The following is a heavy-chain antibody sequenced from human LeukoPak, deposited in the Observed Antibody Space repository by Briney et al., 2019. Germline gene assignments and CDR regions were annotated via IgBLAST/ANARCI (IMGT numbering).Heavy chain of an antibody. J-gene: IGHJ4*02. D-gene: IGHD2/OR15-2a*01. Sequence: GGSLRLSCAASGFTFGSFDMNWVRQAPGKGLEWVSGISGSGGSTYYADSVKGRLIISRDNSKNTLYLQMSSLRAEDTAVYYCAGGFYGTFDYWGQGSLVTASS. CDR1: GFTFGSFD. V-gene: IGHV3-23*01. CDR2: ISGSGGST. CDR3: AGGFYGTFDY.